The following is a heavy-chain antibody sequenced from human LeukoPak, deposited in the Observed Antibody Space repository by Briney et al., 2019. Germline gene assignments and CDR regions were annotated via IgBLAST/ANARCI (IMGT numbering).Heavy chain of an antibody. CDR2: IYSGGST. Sequence: GGSLRLSCAASGFTFSSYSMSWVRQAPGKGLEWVSVIYSGGSTYYADSVKGRFTISRDNSKNTLYLQMNSLRAEDTAVYYCARESGYDFWSGQDAFDIWGQGTMVTVSS. V-gene: IGHV3-66*01. CDR3: ARESGYDFWSGQDAFDI. CDR1: GFTFSSYS. J-gene: IGHJ3*02. D-gene: IGHD3-3*01.